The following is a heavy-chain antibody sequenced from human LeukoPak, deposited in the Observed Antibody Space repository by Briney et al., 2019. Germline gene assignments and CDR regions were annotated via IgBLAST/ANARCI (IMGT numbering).Heavy chain of an antibody. V-gene: IGHV3-23*01. Sequence: QPGGSLRLSCAASGFTFSSYAMSWVRQAPGKGLEWVSAISGSGGSTYYADSVEGRFTISRDNSKNTLYLQMNSLKAADTAVYYCAKSGQKDSGWLAWGQGTLVTVTS. D-gene: IGHD6-19*01. CDR2: ISGSGGST. J-gene: IGHJ5*02. CDR3: AKSGQKDSGWLA. CDR1: GFTFSSYA.